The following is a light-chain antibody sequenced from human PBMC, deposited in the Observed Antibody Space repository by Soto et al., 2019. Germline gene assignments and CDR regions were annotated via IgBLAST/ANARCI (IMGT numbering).Light chain of an antibody. CDR1: PGISRS. Sequence: IPLTQSPFSLSASVGEAVTITCRASPGISRSLAWYQQNPGRAPKLVIYAASTLYTGFPSRFSGSGYGTEFTLTISSLHPEAFATYYCQQVNSYGVRLGGGTKGDIK. CDR3: QQVNSYGVR. J-gene: IGKJ4*02. V-gene: IGKV1-9*01. CDR2: AAS.